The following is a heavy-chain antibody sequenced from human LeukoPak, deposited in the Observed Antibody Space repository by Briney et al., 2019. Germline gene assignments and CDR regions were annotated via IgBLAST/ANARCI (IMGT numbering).Heavy chain of an antibody. J-gene: IGHJ3*02. CDR3: ARGGVENIVVVPAAQEDAFDI. Sequence: SETLSLTCTVSGGSISSSSYYWGWPRQPPGKGREWIGSIYYSGSTYYNPSLKSRVTISVDTSKNQFSLKLSSVTAADTAEYYCARGGVENIVVVPAAQEDAFDIWGQGTMVTVSS. D-gene: IGHD2-2*01. CDR2: IYYSGST. V-gene: IGHV4-39*01. CDR1: GGSISSSSYY.